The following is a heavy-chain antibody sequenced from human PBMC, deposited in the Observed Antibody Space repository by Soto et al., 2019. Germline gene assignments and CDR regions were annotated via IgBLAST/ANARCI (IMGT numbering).Heavy chain of an antibody. D-gene: IGHD2-2*01. CDR3: ARGQCSSTSCYRRGGRDY. Sequence: SETLSLTCAVYGGSFSGYYWSWIRQPPGKGLEWIGEINHSGSTNYNPSLKSRVTISVDTSKNQFSLKLSSVTAADTAVYYCARGQCSSTSCYRRGGRDYWGQGTLVTVPQ. V-gene: IGHV4-34*01. CDR1: GGSFSGYY. J-gene: IGHJ4*02. CDR2: INHSGST.